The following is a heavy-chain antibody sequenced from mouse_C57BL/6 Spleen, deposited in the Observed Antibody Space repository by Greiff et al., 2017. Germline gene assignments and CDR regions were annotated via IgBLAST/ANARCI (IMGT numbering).Heavy chain of an antibody. CDR3: ARGYYGSFFAY. Sequence: EVKLVESGPGLVKPSQSLSLTCSVTGYSITSGYYWNWIRQFPGNKLEWMGYISYDGSNNYNPSLKNRISITRDTSKNQFFLKLNSVTTEDTATYYCARGYYGSFFAYWGQGTLVTVSA. CDR1: GYSITSGYY. CDR2: ISYDGSN. V-gene: IGHV3-6*01. D-gene: IGHD1-1*01. J-gene: IGHJ3*01.